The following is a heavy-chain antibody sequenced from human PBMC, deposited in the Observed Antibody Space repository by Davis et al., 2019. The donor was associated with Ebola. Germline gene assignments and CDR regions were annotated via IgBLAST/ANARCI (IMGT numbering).Heavy chain of an antibody. D-gene: IGHD5-18*01. CDR3: ARIQDNGMDV. J-gene: IGHJ6*04. V-gene: IGHV3-21*01. Sequence: GGSLRLSCAASGFTFSSYWMSWVRQAPGKALEWVSSISSDSDYIYYADSAKGRFTISRDNAKNSLFLQMDSLRAEEKAVYYCARIQDNGMDVWGKGTTVTVSS. CDR2: ISSDSDYI. CDR1: GFTFSSYW.